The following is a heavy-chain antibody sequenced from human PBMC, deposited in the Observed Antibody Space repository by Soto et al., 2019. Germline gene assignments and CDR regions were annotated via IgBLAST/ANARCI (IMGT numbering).Heavy chain of an antibody. Sequence: SETLSLTCTVSGGSISSYYWSWIRQPPGKGLEWIGYIYYSGSTNYNPSLESRVTISVDTSKNQFSLKLTSVTAADTAVYYCARKLGGRLLWDYWGQGTLVTVS. CDR2: IYYSGST. J-gene: IGHJ4*02. D-gene: IGHD2-15*01. V-gene: IGHV4-59*01. CDR3: ARKLGGRLLWDY. CDR1: GGSISSYY.